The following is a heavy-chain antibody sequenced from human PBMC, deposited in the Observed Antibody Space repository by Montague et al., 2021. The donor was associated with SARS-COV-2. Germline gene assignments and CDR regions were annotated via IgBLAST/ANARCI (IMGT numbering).Heavy chain of an antibody. CDR1: GGSISDYY. CDR3: ARRGSSVWGVTVSAELDY. CDR2: LYYSGST. D-gene: IGHD3-10*01. J-gene: IGHJ4*02. V-gene: IGHV4-59*08. Sequence: SETLSLTCSVSGGSISDYYWSWIRQPPGKGLEWIGHLYYSGSTTYKPSLKSRVTMSVDTSKNQFSLKLSSVTAAGTAVYYCARRGSSVWGVTVSAELDYWGQGILVIVSS.